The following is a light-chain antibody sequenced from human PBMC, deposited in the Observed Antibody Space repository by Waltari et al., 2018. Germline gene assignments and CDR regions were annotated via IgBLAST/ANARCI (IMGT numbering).Light chain of an antibody. CDR1: HSINTY. Sequence: DIQMTQSPSSLSASVGDRVTITCRASHSINTYINRYQQEPGKAPKLLIYAASSLQSGVPSRFSGRGSGTDFTLTISSLQPEDFATYYCQQSYSSPLTFGGGTKVEI. CDR3: QQSYSSPLT. CDR2: AAS. J-gene: IGKJ4*01. V-gene: IGKV1-39*01.